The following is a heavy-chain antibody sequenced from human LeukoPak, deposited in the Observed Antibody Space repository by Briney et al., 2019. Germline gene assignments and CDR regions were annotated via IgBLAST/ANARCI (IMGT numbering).Heavy chain of an antibody. D-gene: IGHD3-22*01. V-gene: IGHV3-33*01. CDR3: ARPYYDSSGYYYWGNAFDI. Sequence: GRSLRLSCAASGFTFSSYGMHWVRQAPGKGLEGGAVIWYDGSNKYYADSVKGRFTISRDNSKNTLDLQMNSLRAEDTAVYYCARPYYDSSGYYYWGNAFDIWGQGTMVTVSS. CDR1: GFTFSSYG. CDR2: IWYDGSNK. J-gene: IGHJ3*02.